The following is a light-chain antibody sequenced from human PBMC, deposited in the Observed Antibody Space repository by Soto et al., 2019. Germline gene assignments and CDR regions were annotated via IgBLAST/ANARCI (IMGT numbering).Light chain of an antibody. CDR1: QAIYNY. CDR2: AAS. CDR3: QKFSAVPT. J-gene: IGKJ4*01. Sequence: DLQMTQSPSSLSASVGDRVTITCRACQAIYNYLAWYQQKPGKVPTLLISAASTLQSGVPSRFSGSGSGTDFTLTISSLQPEDVATYYCQKFSAVPTFGGGTKVEI. V-gene: IGKV1-27*01.